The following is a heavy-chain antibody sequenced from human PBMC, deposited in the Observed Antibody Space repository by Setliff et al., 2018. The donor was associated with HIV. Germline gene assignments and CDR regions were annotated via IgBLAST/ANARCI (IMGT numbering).Heavy chain of an antibody. CDR3: ARVWFGNIEALPH. Sequence: PGESLKISCAASGFTFKNYRMHWVRQLPGKGLVWVSRINTDGSSSDYADSVKGRFTISRDNAKDTLYLQMNSLRADDTALYYCARVWFGNIEALPHWGQGTLVTVSS. V-gene: IGHV3-74*01. CDR2: INTDGSSS. CDR1: GFTFKNYR. D-gene: IGHD3-10*01. J-gene: IGHJ4*02.